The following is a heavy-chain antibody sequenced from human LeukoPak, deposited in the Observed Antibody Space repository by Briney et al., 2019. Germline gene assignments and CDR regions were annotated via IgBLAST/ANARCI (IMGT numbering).Heavy chain of an antibody. CDR1: GFTFSIYA. V-gene: IGHV3-23*01. Sequence: GGSLRLSCAASGFTFSIYAMSWVRQAPGKGLEWVSVISDSGSGTYYADSVKGRFTISRDNSRNTLYLQMSSLRAEDTAVYYCARVSIQGLYYFDYWGQGTLVTVSS. D-gene: IGHD4/OR15-4a*01. CDR3: ARVSIQGLYYFDY. CDR2: ISDSGSGT. J-gene: IGHJ4*02.